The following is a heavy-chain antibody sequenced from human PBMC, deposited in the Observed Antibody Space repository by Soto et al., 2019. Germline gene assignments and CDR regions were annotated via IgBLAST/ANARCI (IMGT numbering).Heavy chain of an antibody. D-gene: IGHD3-10*01. CDR2: INPNSGGT. J-gene: IGHJ4*02. V-gene: IGHV1-2*02. CDR1: GYTFTGYY. Sequence: ASVKVSCKASGYTFTGYYMHWVRQAPGQGLEWMGWINPNSGGTNYAQKFQGRVTMTRDTSISTAYMELSRLRSDDTAVYYCARARAWFGELFVFDYWGQGTLVTVS. CDR3: ARARAWFGELFVFDY.